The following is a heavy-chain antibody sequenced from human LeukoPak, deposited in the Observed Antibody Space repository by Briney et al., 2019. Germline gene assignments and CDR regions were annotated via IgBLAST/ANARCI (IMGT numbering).Heavy chain of an antibody. V-gene: IGHV4-34*01. Sequence: SETLSLTCGVYGGSFSDYYWSWIRQPPGKGLEWIGEINHSGSTNYNPSLKSRVTISVDTSKNQFSLKLSSVTAADTAVYYCARSYYDFWSGYYSYYFDYWGQGTLVTVSS. D-gene: IGHD3-3*01. CDR2: INHSGST. J-gene: IGHJ4*02. CDR3: ARSYYDFWSGYYSYYFDY. CDR1: GGSFSDYY.